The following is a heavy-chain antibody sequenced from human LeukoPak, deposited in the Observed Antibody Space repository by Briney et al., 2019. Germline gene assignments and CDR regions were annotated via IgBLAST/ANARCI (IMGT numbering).Heavy chain of an antibody. CDR2: IYSGGRT. D-gene: IGHD2-21*01. CDR3: ARERGDRDAFDI. CDR1: GFTVSSSY. Sequence: PGGSLRLSCAASGFTVSSSYMSWVRQAPGKGLEWVSVIYSGGRTYYADSVKGRFTISRGNSKNTLYLQMNSLRAEDTAVYYCARERGDRDAFDIWGQGTMVTVSS. J-gene: IGHJ3*02. V-gene: IGHV3-53*01.